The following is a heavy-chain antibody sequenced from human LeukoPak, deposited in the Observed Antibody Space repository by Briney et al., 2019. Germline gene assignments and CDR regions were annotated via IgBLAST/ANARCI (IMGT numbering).Heavy chain of an antibody. J-gene: IGHJ5*02. CDR2: IYYSGST. CDR3: ARGLFRVPAAIGWFDP. Sequence: SETLSLTCTVSGGSISSYYWSWIRQPPGKGLEWIGYIYYSGSTNYNPSLKSRVTISVDTSKNQFSLKLSSVTAADTAVYFCARGLFRVPAAIGWFDPWGQGTLVTVSS. D-gene: IGHD2-2*02. V-gene: IGHV4-59*08. CDR1: GGSISSYY.